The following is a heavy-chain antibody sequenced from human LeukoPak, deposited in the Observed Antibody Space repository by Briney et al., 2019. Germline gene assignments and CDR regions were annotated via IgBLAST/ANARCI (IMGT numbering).Heavy chain of an antibody. D-gene: IGHD4-17*01. V-gene: IGHV3-15*07. Sequence: PGGSLRLSCAASGFTCSNAWRKWVRQAPGKGLEWVGRIKSKTDGGTTDYAAPVKGRFTISRDDSKNTLYLQMNSLKTEDTAVYYCTTFGDYFSTLAFDIWGQGTMVTVSS. CDR2: IKSKTDGGTT. CDR1: GFTCSNAW. J-gene: IGHJ3*02. CDR3: TTFGDYFSTLAFDI.